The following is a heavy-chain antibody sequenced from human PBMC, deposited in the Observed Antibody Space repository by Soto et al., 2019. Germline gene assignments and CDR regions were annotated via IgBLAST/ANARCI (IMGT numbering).Heavy chain of an antibody. J-gene: IGHJ1*01. CDR1: GFTFNDFE. Sequence: EVQLLESGGGLVQPGGSLRLSCGVSGFTFNDFEMNWVRQAPGKGLEWLAYIDGSGTTKKYAESVRGRFTTSKNNPNNSMFLKMASLSAADKAIYYCARGLGRINDWGQGTLVTVSS. D-gene: IGHD3-10*01. V-gene: IGHV3-48*03. CDR3: ARGLGRIND. CDR2: IDGSGTTK.